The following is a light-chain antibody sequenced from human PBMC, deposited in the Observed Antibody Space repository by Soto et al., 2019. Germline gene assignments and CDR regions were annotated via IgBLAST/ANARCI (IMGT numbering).Light chain of an antibody. Sequence: DIRMTQSPSTLYASVGDRVTITCRASQSIGSWLAWYQQKPGKAPKLLIYKASTLESGVPSRFSGSGSGTEFTLTTSSLQPDDFATYYCQQYQNYPYTFGPGTKLEIK. J-gene: IGKJ2*01. CDR3: QQYQNYPYT. CDR2: KAS. CDR1: QSIGSW. V-gene: IGKV1-5*03.